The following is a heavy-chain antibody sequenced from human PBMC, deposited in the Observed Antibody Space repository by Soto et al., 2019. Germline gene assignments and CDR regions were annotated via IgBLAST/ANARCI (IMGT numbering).Heavy chain of an antibody. CDR3: ARDAEQLVNYWFDP. J-gene: IGHJ5*02. V-gene: IGHV3-48*03. D-gene: IGHD6-6*01. Sequence: GGSLRLSCAASGFTFSSYEMNWVRQAPGKGLEWVSYISSSGSTIYYADSVKGRFAISRDNAKNSLYLQMNSLRAEDTAVYYCARDAEQLVNYWFDPWGQGTLVTVSS. CDR2: ISSSGSTI. CDR1: GFTFSSYE.